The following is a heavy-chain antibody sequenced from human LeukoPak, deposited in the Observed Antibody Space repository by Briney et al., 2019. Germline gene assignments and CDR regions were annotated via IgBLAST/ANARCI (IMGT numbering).Heavy chain of an antibody. CDR1: GFTFSAYW. J-gene: IGHJ6*03. V-gene: IGHV3-11*01. CDR2: ISSSGSTI. CDR3: ARDPVSWIAYYMDV. D-gene: IGHD5-12*01. Sequence: GGSLRLSCAASGFTFSAYWMTWVRQAPGKGLEWVSYISSSGSTIYYADSVKGRFAISRDNAKNSLYLQMNSLRAEDTAVYYCARDPVSWIAYYMDVWGKGTTVTVSS.